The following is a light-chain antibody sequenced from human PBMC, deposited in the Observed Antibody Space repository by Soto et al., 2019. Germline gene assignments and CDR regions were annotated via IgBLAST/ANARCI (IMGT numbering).Light chain of an antibody. Sequence: DIQMTQSPSSLSASVGDRVTITCRASQGISNYLAWYQQKPGKVPKLLIYAASTLQSGVPSRFCGSCFGTDVTLTISSLQHEDVATYYCQQYNDATWTFGPGTKVEIK. CDR1: QGISNY. J-gene: IGKJ1*01. V-gene: IGKV1-27*01. CDR2: AAS. CDR3: QQYNDATWT.